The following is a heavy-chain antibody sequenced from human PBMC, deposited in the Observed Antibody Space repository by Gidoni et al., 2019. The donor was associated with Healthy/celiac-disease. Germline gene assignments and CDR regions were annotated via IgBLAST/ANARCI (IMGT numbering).Heavy chain of an antibody. CDR2: IKSKTDGGTT. D-gene: IGHD1-26*01. CDR1: GFTFSNAW. Sequence: EVQLVESGGGLVKPGGSLRLSCAASGFTFSNAWMSWVRQAPGKGLEWVGRIKSKTDGGTTDYAAPVKGRFTISRDDSKNTLYLQMNSLKTEDTAVYYCTTEIVGATIRPRGFDYWGQGTLVTVSS. J-gene: IGHJ4*02. CDR3: TTEIVGATIRPRGFDY. V-gene: IGHV3-15*01.